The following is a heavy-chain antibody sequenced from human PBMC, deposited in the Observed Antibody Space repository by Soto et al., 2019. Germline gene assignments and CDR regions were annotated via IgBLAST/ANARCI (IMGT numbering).Heavy chain of an antibody. CDR1: GYSFTSYW. J-gene: IGHJ6*02. CDR2: IDPSDSYT. Sequence: GESLKISCKGSGYSFTSYWISWVRQMPGKGLEWMGRIDPSDSYTNYSPSFQGHVTISADKSISTAYLQWSSLKASDTAMYYCARDRYCSSTSCYISYGMDVWGQGTTVTVSS. V-gene: IGHV5-10-1*01. D-gene: IGHD2-2*01. CDR3: ARDRYCSSTSCYISYGMDV.